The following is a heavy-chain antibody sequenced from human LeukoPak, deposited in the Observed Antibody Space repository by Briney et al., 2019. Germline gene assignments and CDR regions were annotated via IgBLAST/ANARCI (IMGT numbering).Heavy chain of an antibody. J-gene: IGHJ4*02. CDR3: ARYLRIQQIFDY. Sequence: NPSETLSLTCAVYGGSFSGYYWSWIRQPPGKGLEWIGEINHSGSTNYNPSLKSRVTISVDTSKNQFSLKLSSVTAADTAVYYCARYLRIQQIFDYWGQGTLVTVSS. CDR2: INHSGST. V-gene: IGHV4-34*01. CDR1: GGSFSGYY. D-gene: IGHD5-18*01.